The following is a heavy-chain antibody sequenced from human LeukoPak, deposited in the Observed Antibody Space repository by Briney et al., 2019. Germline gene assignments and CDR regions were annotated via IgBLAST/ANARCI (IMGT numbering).Heavy chain of an antibody. V-gene: IGHV4-61*01. D-gene: IGHD3-10*01. CDR3: ARDRITMVRGVIISAFDI. CDR2: IYYSGST. Sequence: SETLSLTCTVSGGSISSSSYYWSWIRQPPGKGLEWIGYIYYSGSTNYNPSLKSRVTISVDTSKNQFSLKLSSVTAADTAVYYCARDRITMVRGVIISAFDIWGQGTMVTVSS. J-gene: IGHJ3*02. CDR1: GGSISSSSYY.